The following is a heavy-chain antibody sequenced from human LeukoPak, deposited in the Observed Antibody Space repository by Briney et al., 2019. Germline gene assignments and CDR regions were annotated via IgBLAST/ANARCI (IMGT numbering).Heavy chain of an antibody. CDR1: GGSFSGYY. CDR3: ARKSVDTAMVTALSH. D-gene: IGHD5-18*01. V-gene: IGHV4-34*01. CDR2: IHHSGST. Sequence: PSETLSLTCAVYGGSFSGYYWSWIRQPPGKGLEWIGEIHHSGSTNYNPSLKSRVTISVDTSKNQFSLKLSSVTAADAAVYYCARKSVDTAMVTALSHWGQGTLVTVSS. J-gene: IGHJ4*02.